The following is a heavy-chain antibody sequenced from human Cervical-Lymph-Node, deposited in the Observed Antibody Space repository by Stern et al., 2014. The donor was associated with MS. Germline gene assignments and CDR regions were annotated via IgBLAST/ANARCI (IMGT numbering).Heavy chain of an antibody. CDR1: GYTFTSYA. CDR3: ARDLAAVAGLDY. Sequence: QLVQSGAEVKKPGASVKVSCKASGYTFTSYAMHWVRQAPGQRLEWMGWINAGNGNTKYSQKFQGRVTITRDTSASTAYMELSSLRSEDTAVYYCARDLAAVAGLDYWGQGTLVTVSS. D-gene: IGHD6-19*01. V-gene: IGHV1-3*01. CDR2: INAGNGNT. J-gene: IGHJ4*02.